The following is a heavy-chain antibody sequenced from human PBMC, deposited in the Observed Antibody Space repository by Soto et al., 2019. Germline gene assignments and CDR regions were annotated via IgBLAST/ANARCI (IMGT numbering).Heavy chain of an antibody. CDR3: AKAPCSSTTCYFDY. D-gene: IGHD2-2*01. J-gene: IGHJ4*02. V-gene: IGHV3-23*01. CDR2: ISDSGGRT. Sequence: GGSLRLSCAASRFTFSNYAMSWVRQATGKGLEWVSSISDSGGRTYYADSVKGRFTISRDNSKNTLYLQMNSLRAEDTAVYYCAKAPCSSTTCYFDYWGPGTLATVSS. CDR1: RFTFSNYA.